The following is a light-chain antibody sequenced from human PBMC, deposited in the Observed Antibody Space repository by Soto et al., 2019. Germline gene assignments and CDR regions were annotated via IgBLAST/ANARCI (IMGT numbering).Light chain of an antibody. Sequence: EIVLTQSPATLSLSPGERATLSCRARQSVSSYLAWYQQKPGQAPRLLIYDASNRATGIPARFSGSGSVTDFTLTISILEPEDFAVYYCKQRSNWPGTFGQGTKVEIK. CDR2: DAS. CDR3: KQRSNWPGT. J-gene: IGKJ1*01. V-gene: IGKV3-11*01. CDR1: QSVSSY.